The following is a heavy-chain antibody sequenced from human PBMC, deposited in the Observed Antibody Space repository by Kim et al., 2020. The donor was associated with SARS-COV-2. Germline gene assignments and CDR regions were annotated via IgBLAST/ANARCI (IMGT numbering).Heavy chain of an antibody. Sequence: SETLSLTCTVSGGSITSSSHYCGWVRQRPGKGLEWIGSIFYRGDTYYNPSLRSRVTISVDTSRDQIFLNLTSVTDADTALYYCVGAAPGSTAMSDLHFGGHGMLVPVSS. CDR2: IFYRGDT. D-gene: IGHD2-2*01. CDR3: VGAAPGSTAMSDLHF. J-gene: IGHJ4*01. V-gene: IGHV4-39*01. CDR1: GGSITSSSHY.